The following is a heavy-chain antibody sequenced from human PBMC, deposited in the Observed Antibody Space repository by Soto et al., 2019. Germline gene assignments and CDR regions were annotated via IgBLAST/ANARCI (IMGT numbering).Heavy chain of an antibody. D-gene: IGHD1-1*01. CDR3: VRNSWNAPPAFDF. V-gene: IGHV6-1*01. J-gene: IGHJ4*02. Sequence: SQTLSLTCVISGNNVSANSAGWNWIRQSPSRGLEWLGRTYYRSKWNNDYAASVKSRITVNPGTSKNQFSLHLNSVTPDDTGVYYCVRNSWNAPPAFDFWGQGIQVTVSS. CDR1: GNNVSANSAG. CDR2: TYYRSKWNN.